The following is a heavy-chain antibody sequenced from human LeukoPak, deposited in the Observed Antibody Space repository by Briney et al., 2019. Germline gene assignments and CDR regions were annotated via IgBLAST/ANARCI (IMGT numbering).Heavy chain of an antibody. CDR3: ARDVGYFRFDY. J-gene: IGHJ4*02. CDR1: GFTFDDYA. CDR2: ICWNSGSI. Sequence: GRSLRLSCAASGFTFDDYAMHWVRQAPGKGLEWVSGICWNSGSIGYADSVKGRFTISRDNAKNSLYLQMNSLRAEDTALYYCARDVGYFRFDYWGQGTLVTVSS. D-gene: IGHD5-18*01. V-gene: IGHV3-9*01.